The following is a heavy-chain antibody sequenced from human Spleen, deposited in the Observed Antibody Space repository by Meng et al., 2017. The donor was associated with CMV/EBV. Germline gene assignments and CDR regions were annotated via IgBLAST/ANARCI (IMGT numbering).Heavy chain of an antibody. CDR3: TGLDLDY. Sequence: GGSLRLSCEASGFNFYNAWMSWVRQAPGKGLEWVGRIRSKANSYATAYAASVKGRFTISRDDSKNTAYLQMNSLKTEDTAVYYCTGLDLDYWGQGTLVTVSS. V-gene: IGHV3-73*01. CDR1: GFNFYNAW. J-gene: IGHJ4*02. CDR2: IRSKANSYAT. D-gene: IGHD3/OR15-3a*01.